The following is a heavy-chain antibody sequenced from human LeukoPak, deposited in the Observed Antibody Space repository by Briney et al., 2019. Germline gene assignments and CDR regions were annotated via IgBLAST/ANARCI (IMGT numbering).Heavy chain of an antibody. CDR2: IKQDESEK. D-gene: IGHD3-10*01. CDR1: GFSFSSHW. CDR3: AREMSGVIDY. J-gene: IGHJ4*02. Sequence: GGSLRLSCAASGFSFSSHWMSWVRQAPGKGLEWLANIKQDESEKYYADSAEGRFTISRDNAKNSLYLHMNSLGAEDTAVYYCAREMSGVIDYWGQGTLVAVSS. V-gene: IGHV3-7*01.